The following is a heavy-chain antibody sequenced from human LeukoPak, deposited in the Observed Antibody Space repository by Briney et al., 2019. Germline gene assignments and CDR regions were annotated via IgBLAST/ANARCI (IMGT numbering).Heavy chain of an antibody. CDR2: INPNSGGA. Sequence: SVKVSCKASGYTFTGYYMHWVRQAPGQGLEWMGWINPNSGGANYAQKFQGRVTMTRDTSISTAYMELSRLRSDDTAVYYCARAPVTYGSGSYSDYWGQGTLVTVSS. CDR1: GYTFTGYY. V-gene: IGHV1-2*02. D-gene: IGHD3-10*01. CDR3: ARAPVTYGSGSYSDY. J-gene: IGHJ4*02.